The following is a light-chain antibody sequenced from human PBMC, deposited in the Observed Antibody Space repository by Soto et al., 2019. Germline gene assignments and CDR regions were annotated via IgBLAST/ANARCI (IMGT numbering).Light chain of an antibody. J-gene: IGKJ5*01. Sequence: EIVLTQSPATLSLSPGERATLSCRASQSVSSYLAWYQQKPGQAHRLLIYDASNRATGIPDRFSGSGSGTDFTLTISRLEPEDFAAYYCQQYGTSPITFGQGTRLEIK. CDR2: DAS. V-gene: IGKV3-20*01. CDR1: QSVSSY. CDR3: QQYGTSPIT.